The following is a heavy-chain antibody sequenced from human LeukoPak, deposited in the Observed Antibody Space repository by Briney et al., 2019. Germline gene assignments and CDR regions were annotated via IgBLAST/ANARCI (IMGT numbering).Heavy chain of an antibody. J-gene: IGHJ3*01. CDR1: GFIFSSYA. Sequence: PGGSLRLSCAASGFIFSSYAMSWVRQAPGKGLEWVSVISGGGDTTYYADSVKGRFTISRDNAKNTLFLQMNSLRAEDTAVYFCAEGLTIRELKGESTAWGRGTMDTISS. CDR3: AEGLTIRELKGESTA. D-gene: IGHD1-7*01. V-gene: IGHV3-23*01. CDR2: ISGGGDTT.